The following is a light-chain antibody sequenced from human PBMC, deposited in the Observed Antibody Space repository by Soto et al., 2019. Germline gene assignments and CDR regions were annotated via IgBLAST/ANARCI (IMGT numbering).Light chain of an antibody. CDR3: CSFATRGTRV. V-gene: IGLV2-23*01. Sequence: QSALTQPASVSGSPGQSITISCTGTSSDVGSYNLVSWYQQHPGKAPKLMISEGNKRPSGISNRFSGSKSGNTPSLTISGLQDEDQADYYCCSFATRGTRVFGGGTKLTVL. CDR2: EGN. CDR1: SSDVGSYNL. J-gene: IGLJ3*02.